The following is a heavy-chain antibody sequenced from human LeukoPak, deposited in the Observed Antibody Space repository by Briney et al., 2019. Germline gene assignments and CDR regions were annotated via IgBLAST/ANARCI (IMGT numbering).Heavy chain of an antibody. CDR3: ARTSGYNQRANFDY. CDR1: GFTVSSNY. V-gene: IGHV3-74*01. D-gene: IGHD5-12*01. J-gene: IGHJ4*02. Sequence: GGSLRLSCAASGFTVSSNYMSWVRQAPGKGLVWVSGINSDGSYTTHADSVKGRFTISRDNAKNTLYLQMNSLRAEDTAVYFCARTSGYNQRANFDYWGQGTLVTVSS. CDR2: INSDGSYT.